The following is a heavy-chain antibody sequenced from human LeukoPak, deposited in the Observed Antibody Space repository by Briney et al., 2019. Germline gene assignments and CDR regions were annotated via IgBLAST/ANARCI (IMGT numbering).Heavy chain of an antibody. CDR1: GGTFSSYA. D-gene: IGHD3-16*01. CDR3: ALTYPGNWFDP. CDR2: IIPIFDTA. Sequence: ASVKVSCEASGGTFSSYAISWVRQAPGQGLEWMGGIIPIFDTANYAQKFQGRVTITADESTSTAYMELSSLRSEDTAVYYCALTYPGNWFDPWGQGTLVTVSS. V-gene: IGHV1-69*13. J-gene: IGHJ5*02.